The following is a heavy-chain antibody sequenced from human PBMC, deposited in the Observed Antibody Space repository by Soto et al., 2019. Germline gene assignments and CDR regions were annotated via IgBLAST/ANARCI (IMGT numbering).Heavy chain of an antibody. J-gene: IGHJ4*02. V-gene: IGHV3-30-3*01. CDR1: GFTFTAFA. CDR2: ISYDGGDT. CDR3: ARDRFFDSSSFDY. Sequence: QVQLVESGGGVVQPGRSLSLSCAASGFTFTAFAIHWVRQAPGKGLEWVAIISYDGGDTHYADSVKGRLTISRDNSKNPVYLQMNSLRPDDTAVYYCARDRFFDSSSFDYWGQGTLVTVSS. D-gene: IGHD3-9*01.